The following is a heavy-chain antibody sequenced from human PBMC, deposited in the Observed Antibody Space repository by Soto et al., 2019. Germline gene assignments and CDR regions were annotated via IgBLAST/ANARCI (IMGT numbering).Heavy chain of an antibody. CDR1: GGTFSSYA. CDR3: ARFPREYSTPNGVDSFDV. J-gene: IGHJ3*01. V-gene: IGHV1-69*13. D-gene: IGHD6-6*01. CDR2: IIPIFGTA. Sequence: GASVKVSCKASGGTFSSYAISWVRQAPVQGLEWMGGIIPIFGTANYAQKFQGRVTITADESTSTAYMELSSLRSEDTAVYYCARFPREYSTPNGVDSFDVWGQGTSVTVSS.